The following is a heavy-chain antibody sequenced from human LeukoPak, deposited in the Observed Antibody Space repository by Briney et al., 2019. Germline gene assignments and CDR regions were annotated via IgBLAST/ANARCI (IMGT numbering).Heavy chain of an antibody. CDR3: ARDRSSGWYGDDY. Sequence: PGGSLRLSCAASGFTFSSYEMNWVRQAPGKGLEWVSYISSSGSTIYYADSVKGRFTISRDNAKNSLYLQMNSLRAEDTAVYYCARDRSSGWYGDDYWGQGTLVTVSS. J-gene: IGHJ4*02. V-gene: IGHV3-48*03. CDR2: ISSSGSTI. CDR1: GFTFSSYE. D-gene: IGHD6-19*01.